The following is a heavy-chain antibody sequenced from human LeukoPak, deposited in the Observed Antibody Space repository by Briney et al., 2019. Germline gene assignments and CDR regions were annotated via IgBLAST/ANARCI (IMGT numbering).Heavy chain of an antibody. V-gene: IGHV3-21*01. Sequence: GGSLRLSCAASGFTFSSYSMNWVRQAPGKGLEWVSSISSSSSYIYHADSVKGRFTISRDNAKNSLYLQMNSLRAEDTAVYYCARDRGAVAGPYFDYWGQGTLVTVSS. CDR1: GFTFSSYS. J-gene: IGHJ4*02. CDR2: ISSSSSYI. D-gene: IGHD6-19*01. CDR3: ARDRGAVAGPYFDY.